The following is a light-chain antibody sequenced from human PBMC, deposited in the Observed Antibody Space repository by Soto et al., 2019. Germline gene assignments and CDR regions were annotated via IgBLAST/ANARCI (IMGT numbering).Light chain of an antibody. CDR2: LEGSGSY. V-gene: IGLV4-60*02. J-gene: IGLJ3*02. Sequence: QPVLTQSSSASASLGSSVKLTCTLSSGHSSYIIAWHQQQPGKAPRYLMKLEGSGSYNKGSGVPDRFSGSSPGADRYLTISTLQFEDEADYYCETWDSNTRVFGGGTKLTVL. CDR3: ETWDSNTRV. CDR1: SGHSSYI.